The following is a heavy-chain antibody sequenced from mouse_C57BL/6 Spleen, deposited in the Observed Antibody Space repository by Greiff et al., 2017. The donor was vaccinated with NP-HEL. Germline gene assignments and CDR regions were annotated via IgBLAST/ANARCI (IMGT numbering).Heavy chain of an antibody. CDR3: AREGDGYFLGFAY. CDR2: IHPNSGST. CDR1: GYTFTSYW. D-gene: IGHD2-3*01. V-gene: IGHV1-64*01. Sequence: QVQLQQPGAELVKPGASVKLSCKASGYTFTSYWMHWVKQRPGQGLEWIGMIHPNSGSTNYNEKFKSKATLTVDKSSSTAYMQLSSLTSEDSAVYYCAREGDGYFLGFAYWGQGTLVTVSA. J-gene: IGHJ3*01.